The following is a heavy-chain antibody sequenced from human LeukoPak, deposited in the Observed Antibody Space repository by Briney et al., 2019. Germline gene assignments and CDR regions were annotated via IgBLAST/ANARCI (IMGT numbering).Heavy chain of an antibody. CDR1: GFTFRNIW. CDR2: IRSNSDGGTA. D-gene: IGHD5-24*01. Sequence: GGSLRLTCAASGFTFRNIWMTWVRQAPGKGLEWVGRIRSNSDGGTADYAAPVKGRFTISRDDSKTTLYLQLNSLKAEDTAVYYCTTATSVTTSWSWGQGTLVTVSS. V-gene: IGHV3-15*01. CDR3: TTATSVTTSWS. J-gene: IGHJ4*02.